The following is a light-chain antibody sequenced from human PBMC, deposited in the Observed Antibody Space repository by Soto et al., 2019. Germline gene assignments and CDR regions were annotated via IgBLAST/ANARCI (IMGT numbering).Light chain of an antibody. CDR3: QQYYSTPYT. V-gene: IGKV4-1*01. Sequence: DIVMTQSPDSLAVSLGERATINCKSSQSVLYSSNNKNYLAWYQQKPGQPPKLLMYWASTRESGVPDRFSGSGSGTDFTLTISSLQAEDVAVYYCQQYYSTPYTFGQVTMLEIK. CDR1: QSVLYSSNNKNY. CDR2: WAS. J-gene: IGKJ2*01.